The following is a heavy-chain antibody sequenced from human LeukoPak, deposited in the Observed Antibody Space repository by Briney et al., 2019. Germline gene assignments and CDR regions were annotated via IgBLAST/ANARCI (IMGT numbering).Heavy chain of an antibody. V-gene: IGHV3-7*01. J-gene: IGHJ4*02. CDR2: INQDGSEL. CDR3: VGADTR. Sequence: PGGSLRLSCAASGFTFSSYWMSWVRQAPGKGLEWAANINQDGSELYYADSVKGRFTISRDDAKNSLYLQMNSLRAEDTAVYYCVGADTRWGQGTLVTVSS. CDR1: GFTFSSYW.